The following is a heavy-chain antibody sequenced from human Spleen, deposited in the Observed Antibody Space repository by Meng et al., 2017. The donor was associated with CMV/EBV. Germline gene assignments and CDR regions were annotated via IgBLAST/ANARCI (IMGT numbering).Heavy chain of an antibody. V-gene: IGHV1-8*01. CDR3: ATWVEMATPYYFDY. CDR2: MNPNSGNT. J-gene: IGHJ4*02. CDR1: VYPFSNYE. Sequence: ASVYPFSNYEINWVRQATGHGLEWMGWMNPNSGNTGYAQKFRGRVTMTWNTSISTAYMELSTLRSEDTAVYYCATWVEMATPYYFDYWGQGTLVTVSS. D-gene: IGHD5-24*01.